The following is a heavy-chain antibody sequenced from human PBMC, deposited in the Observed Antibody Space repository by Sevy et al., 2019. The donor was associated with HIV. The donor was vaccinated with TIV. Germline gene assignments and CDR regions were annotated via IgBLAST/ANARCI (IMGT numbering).Heavy chain of an antibody. CDR3: ARVLTDILTGYMDIVYGMDV. D-gene: IGHD3-9*01. Sequence: GGSLRLSCAASGFTFSSYSMNWVRQAPGKGLEWLSYISSSSSTIYYADSVTGRFTISRDNAKNSLYLQMNSLRDEDTAVYYCARVLTDILTGYMDIVYGMDVWGQGTTVTVSS. V-gene: IGHV3-48*02. J-gene: IGHJ6*02. CDR1: GFTFSSYS. CDR2: ISSSSSTI.